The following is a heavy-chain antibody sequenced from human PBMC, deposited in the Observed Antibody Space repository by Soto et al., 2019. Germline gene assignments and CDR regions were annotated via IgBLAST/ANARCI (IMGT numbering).Heavy chain of an antibody. D-gene: IGHD3-9*01. J-gene: IGHJ4*02. CDR1: GFTLDKYT. CDR2: SFSSGGT. V-gene: IGHV3-53*01. CDR3: ARDREPEGIWTFDS. Sequence: PGGSLRLSCAAFGFTLDKYTMGWVRQAPGKGLEWVAESFSSGGTQYADSVKGRFTISRDNSRNMVFLQMNGLRVEDTALYYCARDREPEGIWTFDSWGQGALVTVSS.